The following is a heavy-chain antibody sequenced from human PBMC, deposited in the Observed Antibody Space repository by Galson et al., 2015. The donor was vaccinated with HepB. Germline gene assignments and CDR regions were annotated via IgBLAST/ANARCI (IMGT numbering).Heavy chain of an antibody. V-gene: IGHV5-51*01. CDR2: IYPGDSDT. CDR1: GSSFTSYW. J-gene: IGHJ3*02. D-gene: IGHD6-13*01. CDR3: ARSRYSSSWYRHRTHRSDAFDI. Sequence: QSGAEVKKPGESLKISCKGSGSSFTSYWIGWVRQMPGKGLEWMGIIYPGDSDTRYSPSFQGQVTISAVKSISTAYLQWSSLKASDTAMYYCARSRYSSSWYRHRTHRSDAFDIWGQGTMVTVSS.